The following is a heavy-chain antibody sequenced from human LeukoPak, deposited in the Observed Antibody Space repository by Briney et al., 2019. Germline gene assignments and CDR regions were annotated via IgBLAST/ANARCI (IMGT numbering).Heavy chain of an antibody. CDR2: IKQDGSEK. Sequence: GGSLRLSCAASGFTFSSYWMSWVRQAPGKGLEWVANIKQDGSEKYYVDSVKGRFTISRDNAKNSLYLQMNSLRAEDTAVYYCARHRMAGRRGFFDPWGQGTLVTVSS. V-gene: IGHV3-7*01. CDR3: ARHRMAGRRGFFDP. J-gene: IGHJ5*02. CDR1: GFTFSSYW. D-gene: IGHD5-24*01.